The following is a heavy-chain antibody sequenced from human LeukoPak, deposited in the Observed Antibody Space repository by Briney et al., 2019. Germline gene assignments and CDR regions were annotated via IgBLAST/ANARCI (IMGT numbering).Heavy chain of an antibody. CDR3: ARSPRTAVWSRFDY. V-gene: IGHV7-4-1*02. CDR2: INTNTGNP. CDR1: GYTFTSYA. D-gene: IGHD1-26*01. Sequence: ASVKVSCKASGYTFTSYAMNWVRQAPGQGLEWMGWINTNTGNPTYAQGFTGRFVFSLDTSVSTAYLQISSLKAEDTAVDYCARSPRTAVWSRFDYWGQGTLVTVSS. J-gene: IGHJ4*02.